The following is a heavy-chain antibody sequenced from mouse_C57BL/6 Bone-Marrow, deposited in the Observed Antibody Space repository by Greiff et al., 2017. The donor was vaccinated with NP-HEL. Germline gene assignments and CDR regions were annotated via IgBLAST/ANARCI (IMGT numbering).Heavy chain of an antibody. CDR1: GYSITSGYD. D-gene: IGHD1-1*01. CDR3: AREDLLAWFAY. Sequence: EVKLQESGPGMVKPSQSLSLTCTVTGYSITSGYDWHWIRHFPGNKLEWMGYISYSGSTNYNPSLKSRISITHDTSKNHFFLKLNSVTTEDTATYYCAREDLLAWFAYWGQGTLVTVSA. V-gene: IGHV3-1*01. CDR2: ISYSGST. J-gene: IGHJ3*01.